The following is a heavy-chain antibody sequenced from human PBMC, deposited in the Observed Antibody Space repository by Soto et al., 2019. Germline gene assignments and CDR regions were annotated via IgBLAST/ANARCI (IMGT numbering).Heavy chain of an antibody. CDR3: ARHQGPAAGNYGMDV. CDR1: GFTFSSYS. V-gene: IGHV3-21*01. Sequence: GGSLRLSCAASGFTFSSYSMNWVRQAPGKGLEWVASISSSSSYVYYADSVKGRFTISRDKAKNSLFLQMSSLRAEDTALYYCARHQGPAAGNYGMDVWGRGTTVTVSS. D-gene: IGHD6-13*01. CDR2: ISSSSSYV. J-gene: IGHJ6*02.